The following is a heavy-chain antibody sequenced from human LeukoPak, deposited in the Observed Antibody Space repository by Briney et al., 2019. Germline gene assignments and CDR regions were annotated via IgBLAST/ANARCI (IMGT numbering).Heavy chain of an antibody. CDR3: AREPHNYYDSGAYTELFDY. CDR2: INPRGGDT. D-gene: IGHD3-22*01. J-gene: IGHJ4*02. Sequence: ASVKVSCKASGYTFTTYYIHWVRQAPGQGLEWMGIINPRGGDTTSAQIFQGRVTMTRDMSTTTVYMELSSLRFEDTAVYYCAREPHNYYDSGAYTELFDYWGQGTLVTVSS. CDR1: GYTFTTYY. V-gene: IGHV1-46*01.